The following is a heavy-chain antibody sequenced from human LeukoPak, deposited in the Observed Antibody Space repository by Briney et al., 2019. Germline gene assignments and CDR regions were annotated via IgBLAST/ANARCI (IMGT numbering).Heavy chain of an antibody. D-gene: IGHD2-2*01. CDR3: ARGISKVPGPAPYYKRWFDP. CDR1: GGSFGGYY. CDR2: INHSGST. J-gene: IGHJ5*02. V-gene: IGHV4-34*01. Sequence: SETLSLTCAVYGGSFGGYYWSWIRQPPRKGLEWMWEINHSGSTNYNPSLKSRVTISVDTSKNQFSLKLSSVTAADTAVYYCARGISKVPGPAPYYKRWFDPWGQGTLVTVSS.